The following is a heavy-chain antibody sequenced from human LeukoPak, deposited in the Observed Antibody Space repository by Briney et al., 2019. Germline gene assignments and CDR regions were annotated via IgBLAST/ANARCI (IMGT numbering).Heavy chain of an antibody. J-gene: IGHJ3*02. CDR3: ARDRIGPFYAFDI. CDR2: MYTSGST. Sequence: SETLSLTCTVSGGSISSYYWSWIRQPAGKGLEWIGRMYTSGSTNQNPSLKSRVTISVDESKNQFSLKLSSVTAADTAVYYCARDRIGPFYAFDIWGQGTMVTVSS. V-gene: IGHV4-4*07. CDR1: GGSISSYY. D-gene: IGHD2/OR15-2a*01.